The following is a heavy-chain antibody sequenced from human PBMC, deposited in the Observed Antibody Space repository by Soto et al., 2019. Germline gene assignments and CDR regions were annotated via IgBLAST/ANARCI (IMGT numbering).Heavy chain of an antibody. Sequence: QEQLVQSGAEVKKPGASVKVSCKASGYTFSGYYIHWLRQAPGQGLERKGWINPNSAGTNYAQKFQGRVTVTRDTPTSTAYMELSRLTSDDTAVYYCARSLTEGYCTITGCYTRPLYGMDVWGQGTTVTVSS. CDR3: ARSLTEGYCTITGCYTRPLYGMDV. CDR1: GYTFSGYY. V-gene: IGHV1-2*02. CDR2: INPNSAGT. J-gene: IGHJ6*02. D-gene: IGHD2-2*02.